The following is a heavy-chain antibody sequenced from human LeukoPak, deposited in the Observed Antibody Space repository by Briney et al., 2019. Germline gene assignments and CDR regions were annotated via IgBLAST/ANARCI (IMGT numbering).Heavy chain of an antibody. CDR3: AKNNGQWLLMDV. CDR1: GYTFSSYG. V-gene: IGHV7-4-1*02. CDR2: INTNTGNP. Sequence: ASVKVSFRASGYTFSSYGISWVRQAPGQGLEWMGWINTNTGNPTYAQGFTGRFVFSLDTSVSTAYLHISSLKAEDTAVYYCAKNNGQWLLMDVWGKGTTVTVSS. J-gene: IGHJ6*04. D-gene: IGHD6-19*01.